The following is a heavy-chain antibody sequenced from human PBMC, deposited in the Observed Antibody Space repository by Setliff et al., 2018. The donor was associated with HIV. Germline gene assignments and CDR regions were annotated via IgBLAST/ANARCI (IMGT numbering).Heavy chain of an antibody. CDR1: GDTNPSDA. CDR3: ARTDIYTSGWLCGVWDY. CDR2: INPKSGST. V-gene: IGHV1-2*02. J-gene: IGHJ4*02. Sequence: ASVKVSCKASGDTNPSDAISWVRQAPGQGLEWMGWINPKSGSTNYAQKFHGRVTMTRDTSISTAYMELTRLRSDDTAVYYCARTDIYTSGWLCGVWDYWGQGTQVTVSS. D-gene: IGHD6-19*01.